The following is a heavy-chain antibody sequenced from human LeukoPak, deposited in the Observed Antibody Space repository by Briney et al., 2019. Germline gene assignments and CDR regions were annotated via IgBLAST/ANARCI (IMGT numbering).Heavy chain of an antibody. V-gene: IGHV3-21*01. J-gene: IGHJ4*02. Sequence: GGSLRLSCVASGFTFGSYNMNWVRQTPGKGLEWVASISLGSRDLSYADSVRGRFIISRDNAQTSLFLEMNNLRVEDTAIYYCARDSIASSYLPDTWGQGTLVTVSS. CDR1: GFTFGSYN. D-gene: IGHD5-18*01. CDR2: ISLGSRDL. CDR3: ARDSIASSYLPDT.